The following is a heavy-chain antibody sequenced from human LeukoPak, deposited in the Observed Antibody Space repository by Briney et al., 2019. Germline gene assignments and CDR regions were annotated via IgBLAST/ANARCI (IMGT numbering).Heavy chain of an antibody. CDR2: IKKDGSEE. CDR1: GFSFSTSW. D-gene: IGHD6-25*01. Sequence: PGGSLRLSCTASGFSFSTSWMSWVRQTPGKGLEWVANIKKDGSEEYYVDSVKTRFTISRDNAKNSLYLQLNSLIVEDTAVYYCARLSTSAAGGDHWGQGTLVTVSS. V-gene: IGHV3-7*01. CDR3: ARLSTSAAGGDH. J-gene: IGHJ4*02.